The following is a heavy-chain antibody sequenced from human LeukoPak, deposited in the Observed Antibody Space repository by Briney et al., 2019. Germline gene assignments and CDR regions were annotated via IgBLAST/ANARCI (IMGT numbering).Heavy chain of an antibody. CDR2: IYYRGST. V-gene: IGHV4-59*01. CDR3: AGVGCSSTSCYFPRNTFDY. CDR1: GGSISSYY. Sequence: SETLSLTCTVSGGSISSYYWSWIRQPPGKGVEWIGYIYYRGSTNYNPSLKSRVTISVDTSKNQFSLKLSSVTAADTAVYYCAGVGCSSTSCYFPRNTFDYWGQGTLVTVSS. D-gene: IGHD2-2*01. J-gene: IGHJ4*02.